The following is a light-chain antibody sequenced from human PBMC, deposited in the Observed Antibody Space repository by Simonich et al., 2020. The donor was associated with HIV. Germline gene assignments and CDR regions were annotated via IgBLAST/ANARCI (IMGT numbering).Light chain of an antibody. CDR2: GAS. CDR3: QQSYSTPRT. J-gene: IGKJ1*01. Sequence: EIVMTQSPATLSVSPGERATLSCRASQSLNRNLAWYQQTPGQTPRLLISGASTRATGIPARFSGSGSGTDFTLTISSLQPEDFATYYCQQSYSTPRTFGQGTKVEIK. V-gene: IGKV3-15*01. CDR1: QSLNRN.